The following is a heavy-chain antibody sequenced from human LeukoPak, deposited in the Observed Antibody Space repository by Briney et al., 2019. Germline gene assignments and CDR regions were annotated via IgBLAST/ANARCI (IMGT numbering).Heavy chain of an antibody. CDR3: ARRGYCSSTSCFWHFDY. CDR2: IYYSGST. Sequence: SETLSLTCTVSGGSISSSSYYWSWIRQPPGKGLEWIGSIYYSGSTYYNPSLKSRVTISVDTSKNQFSLKLSSVTAADTAVYYCARRGYCSSTSCFWHFDYWGQGTLVTVSS. CDR1: GGSISSSSYY. V-gene: IGHV4-39*01. D-gene: IGHD2-2*01. J-gene: IGHJ4*02.